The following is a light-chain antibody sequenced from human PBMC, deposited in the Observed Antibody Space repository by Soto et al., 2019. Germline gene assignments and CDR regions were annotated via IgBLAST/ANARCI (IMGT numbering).Light chain of an antibody. CDR1: QGISYH. J-gene: IGKJ1*01. V-gene: IGKV1-27*01. Sequence: DLQMTQSPSSLSASVGDRVTITCRASQGISYHVAWYQQKPGKVPKLLIYGAPTLQSGVTSRFSGSGSGTDFTLTISSLQPEDFATYYCQKYNGAPRTFGQGTKVEFK. CDR3: QKYNGAPRT. CDR2: GAP.